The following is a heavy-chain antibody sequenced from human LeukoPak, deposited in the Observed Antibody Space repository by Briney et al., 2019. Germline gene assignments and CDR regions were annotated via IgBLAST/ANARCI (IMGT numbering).Heavy chain of an antibody. CDR3: ARVLGYSYGFGLGTSYYYYYGMDV. V-gene: IGHV4-34*01. J-gene: IGHJ6*02. D-gene: IGHD5-18*01. CDR1: GGSFSGYY. CDR2: INHSGST. Sequence: SETLSLTCAVYGGSFSGYYWSWIRQPPGKGLEWIGEINHSGSTNYNPSLKSRVTIPVDTSKNQFSLKLSSVTAADTAVYYCARVLGYSYGFGLGTSYYYYYGMDVWGQGTTVTVSS.